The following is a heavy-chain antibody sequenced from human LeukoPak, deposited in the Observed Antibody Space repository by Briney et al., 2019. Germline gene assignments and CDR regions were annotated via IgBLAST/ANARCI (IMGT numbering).Heavy chain of an antibody. D-gene: IGHD5-18*01. J-gene: IGHJ4*02. CDR2: IYYSGST. Sequence: SQTLSLTCTVSGGSISSGDYYWSWIRQPPGKGLEWIGYIYYSGSTYYNPSLKSRVTISVDTSKNQFSLKLNSVTAADTAVYYCTRASRGYSYGFAEYWGQGTLVTVSS. CDR1: GGSISSGDYY. V-gene: IGHV4-30-4*01. CDR3: TRASRGYSYGFAEY.